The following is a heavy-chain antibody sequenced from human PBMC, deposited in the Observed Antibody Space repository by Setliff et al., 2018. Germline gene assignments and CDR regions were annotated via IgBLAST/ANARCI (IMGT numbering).Heavy chain of an antibody. D-gene: IGHD1-26*01. Sequence: GASVKVSCKDSGYTFSTYGISWVRQAPGQGLEWMGWISAYNGNTNYAQKLQGRVTMTTDTSTSTAYMELRSLRSDDTAVYYCARVSRTIVGARGFDYWGQGTLVTVSS. V-gene: IGHV1-18*01. J-gene: IGHJ4*02. CDR1: GYTFSTYG. CDR2: ISAYNGNT. CDR3: ARVSRTIVGARGFDY.